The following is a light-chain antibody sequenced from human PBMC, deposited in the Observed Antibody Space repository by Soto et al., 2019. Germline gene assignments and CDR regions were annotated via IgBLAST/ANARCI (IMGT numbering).Light chain of an antibody. CDR1: SSNIGSNY. J-gene: IGLJ2*01. CDR2: RNN. CDR3: AAWDDSLSVHVV. Sequence: QSVLTQPPSASGTPGQRVTISCSGSSSNIGSNYVYWYQQLPGTAPKLLIYRNNQRPSGVPDRFSGSKSGTSASLAISGRRSEDEADYYCAAWDDSLSVHVVFGGGTKVTVL. V-gene: IGLV1-47*01.